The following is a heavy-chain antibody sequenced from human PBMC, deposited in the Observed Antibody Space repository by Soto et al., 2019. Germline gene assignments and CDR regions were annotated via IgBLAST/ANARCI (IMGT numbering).Heavy chain of an antibody. D-gene: IGHD4-4*01. Sequence: EVQLLESGGGLEQPGGSLRLSCAASGFIFSSYAMSWVRQAPGKGLEWVAGIGGSGGSTYYADSVTGRFTISRDNSKNTLFLRMDSLRPEDTAIYYCAKEVLEKSNFPLGWFDPWGLGTLVTVSS. V-gene: IGHV3-23*01. CDR1: GFIFSSYA. CDR2: IGGSGGST. CDR3: AKEVLEKSNFPLGWFDP. J-gene: IGHJ5*02.